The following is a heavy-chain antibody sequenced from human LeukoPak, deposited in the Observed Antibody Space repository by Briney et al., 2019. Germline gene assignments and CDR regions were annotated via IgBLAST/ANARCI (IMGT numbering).Heavy chain of an antibody. CDR1: GYTFSGYY. Sequence: ASVKVSCKASGYTFSGYYLHWVRQAPGQGLEWMGHIDPNSGGTKYAQKFQGRVTMTRDTSTTSAYMELSSLIFDDTAVYYCARDLGYGYGSVWHKYFDYWGQGTLVTVSS. J-gene: IGHJ4*02. D-gene: IGHD5-18*01. V-gene: IGHV1-2*06. CDR2: IDPNSGGT. CDR3: ARDLGYGYGSVWHKYFDY.